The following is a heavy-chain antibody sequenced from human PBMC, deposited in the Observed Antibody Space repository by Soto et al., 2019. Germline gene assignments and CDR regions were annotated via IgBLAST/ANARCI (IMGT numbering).Heavy chain of an antibody. Sequence: QLVESGGDLVQPGGSLRLSCRGSGFSFSSFSMNWVRQAPGKGLEWVSYISRDGGDTHYIDSVKGRFTISRDNAKNSLYLQMDSLRDEDTAVYYCARDYIYAFDIWGQGTMVSVSS. CDR3: ARDYIYAFDI. CDR1: GFSFSSFS. J-gene: IGHJ3*02. CDR2: ISRDGGDT. V-gene: IGHV3-48*02.